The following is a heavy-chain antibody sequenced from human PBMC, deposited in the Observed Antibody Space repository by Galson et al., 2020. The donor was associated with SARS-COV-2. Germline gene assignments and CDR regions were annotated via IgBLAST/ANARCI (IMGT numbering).Heavy chain of an antibody. V-gene: IGHV6-1*01. J-gene: IGHJ3*02. Sequence: SQTLSLTCALSGDSVSSNSPAWNWIRHSPSRGLEWLGRTYYRSQWSTDYAVSVKSRITINPDTSKNQFSLQLSSVTPEDTAIYYCAGRVAGAGSLHIWGQGTMVIVSS. CDR1: GDSVSSNSPA. CDR2: TYYRSQWST. CDR3: AGRVAGAGSLHI. D-gene: IGHD6-13*01.